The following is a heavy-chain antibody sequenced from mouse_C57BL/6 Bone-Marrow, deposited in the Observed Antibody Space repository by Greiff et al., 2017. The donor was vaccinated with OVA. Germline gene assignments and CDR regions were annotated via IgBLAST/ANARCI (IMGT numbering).Heavy chain of an antibody. CDR2: IDPSDSYT. CDR1: GYTFTSYW. J-gene: IGHJ1*03. Sequence: VQLQQPGAELVRPGTSVKLSCKASGYTFTSYWMHWVKQRPGQGLEWIGVIDPSDSYTNYNQKFKGKATLTVDTSSSTAYMQLSSLTSEDSAVYYCANHYYGSSYGYFDVWGTGTTVTVSS. D-gene: IGHD1-1*01. CDR3: ANHYYGSSYGYFDV. V-gene: IGHV1-59*01.